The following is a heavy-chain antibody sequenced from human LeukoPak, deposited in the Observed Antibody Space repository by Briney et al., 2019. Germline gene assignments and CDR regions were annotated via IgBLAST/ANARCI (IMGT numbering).Heavy chain of an antibody. CDR1: GYTFTSYG. D-gene: IGHD3-10*01. V-gene: IGHV1-18*01. CDR2: ISAYNGNT. CDR3: AREGYGDYGSGNFDY. Sequence: GASVKVSCKASGYTFTSYGISWVRQAPGQGLEWMGWISAYNGNTNYAQKLQGRVTMTTDTSTSTAYMELRSLRSDDTAVYYCAREGYGDYGSGNFDYWGQGTLVTVSS. J-gene: IGHJ4*02.